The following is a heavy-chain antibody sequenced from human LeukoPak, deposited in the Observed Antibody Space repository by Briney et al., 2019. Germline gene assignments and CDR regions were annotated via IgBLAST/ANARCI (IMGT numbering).Heavy chain of an antibody. J-gene: IGHJ6*04. Sequence: QAGGSLRLSCAASGLTFSSYAMHWVRQAPGKGLEWVAVISYDGSNKYYADSVKGRFTISRDNSKNTLYLQMNSLRAEDTAVYYCARGPHCSSTSCYRGYLGGMDVWGKGTTVTVSS. D-gene: IGHD2-2*01. CDR1: GLTFSSYA. V-gene: IGHV3-30*04. CDR3: ARGPHCSSTSCYRGYLGGMDV. CDR2: ISYDGSNK.